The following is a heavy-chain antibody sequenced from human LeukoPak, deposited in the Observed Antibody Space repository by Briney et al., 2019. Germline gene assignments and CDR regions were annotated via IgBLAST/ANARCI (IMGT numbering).Heavy chain of an antibody. J-gene: IGHJ6*04. D-gene: IGHD3-10*01. CDR2: IYYSGST. CDR1: GGSISSSSYY. Sequence: SETLSLTCTVSGGSISSSSYYWGWIRQPPGKGLEWIGSIYYSGSTYYNPSLKSRVTISVDTSKNQFSLKLSSVTAADTAVYYCARTRGGVDVWGKGTTVTVSS. V-gene: IGHV4-39*01. CDR3: ARTRGGVDV.